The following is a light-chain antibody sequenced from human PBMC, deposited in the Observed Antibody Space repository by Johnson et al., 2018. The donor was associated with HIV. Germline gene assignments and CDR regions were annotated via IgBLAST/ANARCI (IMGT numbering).Light chain of an antibody. Sequence: QSVLTQPPSVSAAPGQKVTISCSGSSSNIGNNYVSWYKQFPGTAPKLLMYENNKRPSGIPDRFSGSKSVASATLGITGLQTGDEADYYCGTWDSSLSAYVFGTGTKVTVL. CDR3: GTWDSSLSAYV. J-gene: IGLJ1*01. CDR1: SSNIGNNY. CDR2: ENN. V-gene: IGLV1-51*02.